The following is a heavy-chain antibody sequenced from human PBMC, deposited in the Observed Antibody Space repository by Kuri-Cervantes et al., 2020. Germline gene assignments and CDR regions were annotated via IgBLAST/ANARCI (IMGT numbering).Heavy chain of an antibody. V-gene: IGHV4-59*01. J-gene: IGHJ5*02. CDR2: IYYSGST. CDR3: AIQYSAISGWFDP. CDR1: GGSISSYY. D-gene: IGHD2-21*02. Sequence: SETLSLTCTVSGGSISSYYWSWIRQPPGKGMEWIGSIYYSGSTNYNPSLKSRVTISVDTSKNQFSLKLSSVTAADTAVYYCAIQYSAISGWFDPWGQGTLVTVSS.